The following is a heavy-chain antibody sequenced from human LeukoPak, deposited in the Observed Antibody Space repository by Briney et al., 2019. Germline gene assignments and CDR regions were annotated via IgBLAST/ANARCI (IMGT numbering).Heavy chain of an antibody. Sequence: GASVKVSCKASGYTFTCYYMHWVRQAPGQGLEWMGWINPNSGGTNYAQKFQGRVTMTRDTSISTAYMELSRLRSDDTAVYYCARETTSGYEPQFDYWGQGTLVTVPS. CDR3: ARETTSGYEPQFDY. CDR1: GYTFTCYY. V-gene: IGHV1-2*02. D-gene: IGHD5-12*01. CDR2: INPNSGGT. J-gene: IGHJ4*02.